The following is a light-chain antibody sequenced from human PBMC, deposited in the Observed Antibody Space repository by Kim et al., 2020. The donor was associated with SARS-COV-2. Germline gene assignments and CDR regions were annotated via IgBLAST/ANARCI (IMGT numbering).Light chain of an antibody. J-gene: IGLJ3*02. CDR3: QVWDSSSDHWV. Sequence: AAGKTDRVSCGGNNNGSKSVHWYQQKPGQAPVLVIYYDSDRPSGIPERFSGSNSGNTATLTISRVEAGDEADYYCQVWDSSSDHWVFGGGTQLTVL. V-gene: IGLV3-21*04. CDR1: NNGSKS. CDR2: YDS.